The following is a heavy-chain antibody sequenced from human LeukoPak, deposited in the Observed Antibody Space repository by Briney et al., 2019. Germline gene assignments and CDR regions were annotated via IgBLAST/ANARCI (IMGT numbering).Heavy chain of an antibody. CDR2: IYYSGST. J-gene: IGHJ4*02. CDR3: ARDLGIAARPDY. V-gene: IGHV4-39*02. D-gene: IGHD6-6*01. Sequence: SETLSLTCTVSGGSVNYYFWSWIRQPPGKGLEWIGSIYYSGSTYYNPSLKSRVTISVDMSKNQFSLKLSSVTAADTAVYYCARDLGIAARPDYWGQGTLVTVSS. CDR1: GGSVNYYF.